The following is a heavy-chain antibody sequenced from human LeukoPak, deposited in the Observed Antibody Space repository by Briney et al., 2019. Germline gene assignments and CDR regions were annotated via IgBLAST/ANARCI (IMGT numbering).Heavy chain of an antibody. D-gene: IGHD6-13*01. J-gene: IGHJ5*02. V-gene: IGHV3-23*01. Sequence: GGSLRLSCAASGFTFSSYAMSWVRQAPGKGLEWVSAISGSGGSTYYADSVKGRFTISRDNSKNTLYLQMNSLRAEDTAVYYCARGDSSSWYNWFDPWGQGTLVTVSS. CDR1: GFTFSSYA. CDR2: ISGSGGST. CDR3: ARGDSSSWYNWFDP.